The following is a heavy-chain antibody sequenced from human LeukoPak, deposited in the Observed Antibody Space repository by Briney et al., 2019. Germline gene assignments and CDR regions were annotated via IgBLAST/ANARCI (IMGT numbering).Heavy chain of an antibody. CDR3: ASGYDSGGYYYYYYMDV. V-gene: IGHV3-21*01. CDR1: GFTFSSYS. CDR2: ISSSSSYI. Sequence: GGSLRLSCAASGFTFSSYSMNWVRQAPGKGLEWVSSISSSSSYIYYADSVKGRFTLSRDNAKNSLYLQMNSLRAEDTAVYYCASGYDSGGYYYYYYMDVWGKGTTVTVSS. D-gene: IGHD3-22*01. J-gene: IGHJ6*03.